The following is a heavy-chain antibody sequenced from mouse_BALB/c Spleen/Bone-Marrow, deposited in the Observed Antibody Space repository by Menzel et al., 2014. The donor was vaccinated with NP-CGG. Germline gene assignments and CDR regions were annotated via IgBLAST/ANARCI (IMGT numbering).Heavy chain of an antibody. V-gene: IGHV1-14*01. J-gene: IGHJ1*01. CDR2: FNPYNDGT. CDR3: ARNYGSSYWYFDV. D-gene: IGHD1-1*01. CDR1: GYTFTSYV. Sequence: EVQRVESGPELVKPGASVKMSCKASGYTFTSYVMHWVKQKPGQGLEWIGYFNPYNDGTKYNEKFKGKATLTSDKSSSTAYMELSSLTSEGSAVYYCARNYGSSYWYFDVWGAGTTVTVSS.